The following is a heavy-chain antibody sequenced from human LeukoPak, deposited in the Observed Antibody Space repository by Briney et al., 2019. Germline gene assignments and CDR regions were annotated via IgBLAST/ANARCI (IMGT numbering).Heavy chain of an antibody. D-gene: IGHD6-6*01. V-gene: IGHV1-18*01. CDR2: ISAYNGNT. CDR3: ARGEYSSSSYYFDY. CDR1: GYTFTSYD. J-gene: IGHJ4*02. Sequence: ASVKVSCKASGYTFTSYDISWVRQAPGQGLEWMGWISAYNGNTNYAQKLQGRVTMTTDTSTSTAYMELRSLRSDDTAVYYCARGEYSSSSYYFDYWGQGTLVTVSS.